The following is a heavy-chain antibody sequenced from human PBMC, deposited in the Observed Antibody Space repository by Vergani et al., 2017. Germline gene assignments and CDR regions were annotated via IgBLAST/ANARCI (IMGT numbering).Heavy chain of an antibody. CDR2: INSDGSST. CDR3: ATLLRATIETSTG. CDR1: GFTFSSYW. J-gene: IGHJ4*02. Sequence: EVQLVESGGGLVKPGGSLRLSCAASGFTFSSYWMHWVRQAPGKGLVWVSRINSDGSSTSYADSVKGRFTISRDNAKNTLYLQMNSLRAEDTAVYYCATLLRATIETSTGWGQGTLVTVSS. V-gene: IGHV3-74*02. D-gene: IGHD5-24*01.